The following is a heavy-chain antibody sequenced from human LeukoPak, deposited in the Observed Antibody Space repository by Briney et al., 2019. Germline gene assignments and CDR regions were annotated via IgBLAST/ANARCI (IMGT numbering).Heavy chain of an antibody. J-gene: IGHJ4*02. CDR2: ISGSGGST. CDR1: GFTFTSYA. D-gene: IGHD6-13*01. V-gene: IGHV3-23*01. CDR3: AKDGAAAGNFDY. Sequence: GGSLRLSCAASGFTFTSYAMSWVRQAPGKGLEWGSGISGSGGSTYYADSVKGRFTISRDNSKNTVYLQMNSLRAENTAVYYCAKDGAAAGNFDYWGQGTLVTVSS.